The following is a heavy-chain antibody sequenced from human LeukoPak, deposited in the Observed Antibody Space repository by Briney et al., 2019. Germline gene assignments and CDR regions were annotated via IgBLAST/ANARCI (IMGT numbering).Heavy chain of an antibody. V-gene: IGHV3-23*01. CDR3: VKGTTTNDF. J-gene: IGHJ4*02. CDR2: ISPTGEGT. CDR1: AFIFSNYG. D-gene: IGHD1-1*01. Sequence: PGGSLRLSCAASAFIFSNYGMNWVRQAPGKGLEWVSTISPTGEGTHYADSVRGRFTISRDNSKDTFYLQMNSLRAEDTAVYYCVKGTTTNDFWGQGTLITVSS.